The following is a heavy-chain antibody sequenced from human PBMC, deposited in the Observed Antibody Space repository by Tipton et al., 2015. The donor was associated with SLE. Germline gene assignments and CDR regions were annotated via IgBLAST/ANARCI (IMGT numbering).Heavy chain of an antibody. J-gene: IGHJ5*02. CDR1: GYTFTSYG. V-gene: IGHV3-23*04. Sequence: QLVQSGAEVKKPGASVKVSCKASGYTFTSYGISWVRQAPGKGLEWVSAISGSGGSTYYADSVKGRFTISRDNSKNTLYLQMNSLRAEDTAVYYCTRDGRSPAWGQGTLVTVSS. CDR2: ISGSGGST. CDR3: TRDGRSPA.